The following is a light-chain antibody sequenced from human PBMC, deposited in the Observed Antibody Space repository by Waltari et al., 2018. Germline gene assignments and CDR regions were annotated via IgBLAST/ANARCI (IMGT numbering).Light chain of an antibody. CDR2: WAS. CDR1: QSLLYSSNNKNN. CDR3: QQYYNTPRT. Sequence: DIVMTQSPDSLAVSLGERATINCKSSQSLLYSSNNKNNLAWYQQKPGQPPKLLIYWASTRESGVPDRFSGSGSVIHFTLTISSLQAEDVAVYYCQQYYNTPRTFGQGTKVEIK. J-gene: IGKJ1*01. V-gene: IGKV4-1*01.